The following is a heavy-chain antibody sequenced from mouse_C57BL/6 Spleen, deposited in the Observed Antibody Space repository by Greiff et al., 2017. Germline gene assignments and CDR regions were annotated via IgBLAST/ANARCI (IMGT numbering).Heavy chain of an antibody. Sequence: ESGPELVKPGASVKISCKASGYSFTGYYMHWVKQSHGNILDWIGYIYPYNGVSSYNQKFKGKATLTVDKSSSTAYMELRSLTSEDSAVYYCARWGTTVVARDYFDYWGQGTTLTVSS. V-gene: IGHV1-31*01. CDR3: ARWGTTVVARDYFDY. D-gene: IGHD1-1*01. CDR1: GYSFTGYY. J-gene: IGHJ2*01. CDR2: IYPYNGVS.